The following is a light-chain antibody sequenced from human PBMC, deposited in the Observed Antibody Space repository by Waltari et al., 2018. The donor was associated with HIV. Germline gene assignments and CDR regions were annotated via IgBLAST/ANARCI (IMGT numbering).Light chain of an antibody. CDR1: QHIKND. Sequence: DIQVTQSPSSLSEYTGDTVIIICRARQHIKNDLNLYHHKPGASPRLLIYSASGLQRGVPSRLTGSGSGTEFNCTISGLQSEDSANYYCQQSHAPPLTFGGGTKVEIK. V-gene: IGKV1-39*01. J-gene: IGKJ4*01. CDR2: SAS. CDR3: QQSHAPPLT.